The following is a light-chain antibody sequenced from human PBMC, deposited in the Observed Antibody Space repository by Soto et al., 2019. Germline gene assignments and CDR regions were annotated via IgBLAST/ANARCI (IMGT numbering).Light chain of an antibody. J-gene: IGLJ2*01. Sequence: NFMLTQPHSVSASPGKTVTISCTRSSGSIASNYVQWYQQRPGSAPTTVIYEHNQRPSGVPDRFSGSTDGSSNSASLTISGLQTEDEADYYCQSFDISTVIFGGGTKLTVL. CDR3: QSFDISTVI. CDR2: EHN. CDR1: SGSIASNY. V-gene: IGLV6-57*04.